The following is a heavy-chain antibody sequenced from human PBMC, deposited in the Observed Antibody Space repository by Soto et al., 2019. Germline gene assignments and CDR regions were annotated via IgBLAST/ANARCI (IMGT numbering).Heavy chain of an antibody. CDR1: GGTFSSYA. CDR3: ARGRITMFGVATYGADYYYYMDV. V-gene: IGHV1-69*13. J-gene: IGHJ6*03. CDR2: IIPIFGTA. D-gene: IGHD3-3*01. Sequence: ASVKVSCKASGGTFSSYAISWVRQAPGQGLEWMGGIIPIFGTANYAQKFQGRVTITADESTSTAYMELSSLRSEDTAVYYCARGRITMFGVATYGADYYYYMDVWGKGTTVTVSS.